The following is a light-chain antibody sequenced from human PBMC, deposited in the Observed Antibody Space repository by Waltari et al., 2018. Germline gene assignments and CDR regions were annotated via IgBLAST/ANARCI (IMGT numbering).Light chain of an antibody. V-gene: IGLV1-44*01. CDR1: SSNIGSDT. Sequence: QSVLTQPPSASGTPGQRVTISCSGSSSNIGSDTVNWFQHLPGTAPKLLIYPDNRRPSGVPDRLSGSKSGTSASLAISGLQSEDEADYYCATWDDTLHGCWVFGGGTKLTVL. CDR3: ATWDDTLHGCWV. CDR2: PDN. J-gene: IGLJ3*02.